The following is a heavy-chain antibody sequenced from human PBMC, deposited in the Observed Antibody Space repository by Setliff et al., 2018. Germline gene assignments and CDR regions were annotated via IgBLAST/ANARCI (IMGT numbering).Heavy chain of an antibody. CDR1: GFTFSRYW. CDR3: AREGSIGWSQYFHH. Sequence: GGSLRLSCAASGFTFSRYWMYWVRQVPGKGLVWVSRINPDGSITNYADSVRGRFTISRDISTNTLFLEIDSLRSEDTGLYYCAREGSIGWSQYFHHWGQGTPVTVSS. V-gene: IGHV3-74*01. J-gene: IGHJ1*01. D-gene: IGHD6-19*01. CDR2: INPDGSIT.